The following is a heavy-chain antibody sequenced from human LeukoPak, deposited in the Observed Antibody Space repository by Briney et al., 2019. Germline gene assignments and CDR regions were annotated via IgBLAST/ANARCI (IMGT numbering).Heavy chain of an antibody. Sequence: PSETLSLTCTVSGGSISSSSYYWGWIRQPPGKGLEWIGSIYYSGSTYYNPSLKSRVTISVDTSKNQFSLKLSSVTAADTAVYYCARVHQYSSSWYLYYFDYWGQGTLVTVSS. V-gene: IGHV4-39*07. J-gene: IGHJ4*02. D-gene: IGHD6-13*01. CDR1: GGSISSSSYY. CDR3: ARVHQYSSSWYLYYFDY. CDR2: IYYSGST.